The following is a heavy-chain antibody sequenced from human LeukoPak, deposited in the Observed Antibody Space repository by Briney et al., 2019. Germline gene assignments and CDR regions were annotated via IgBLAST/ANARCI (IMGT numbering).Heavy chain of an antibody. Sequence: SETLSLTCTGSGGSFSSYYWSWIRQPPGKGLEWIGYIYYSGSTNYNPSFKSRVTISADTSRNQFSLKLTSVTSADTAVYYCARYLDYWGQGILVTVSS. J-gene: IGHJ4*02. V-gene: IGHV4-59*01. D-gene: IGHD3-9*01. CDR3: ARYLDY. CDR2: IYYSGST. CDR1: GGSFSSYY.